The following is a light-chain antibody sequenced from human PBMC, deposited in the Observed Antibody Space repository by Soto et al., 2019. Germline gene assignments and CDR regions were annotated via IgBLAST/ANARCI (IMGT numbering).Light chain of an antibody. CDR1: QSVSDY. CDR2: DAS. CDR3: QQRSNWPIT. V-gene: IGKV3-11*01. Sequence: EIVVTQSPATLSLSPGERATLSCRASQSVSDYLAWYQQKPGQAPRLLIYDASNRATGIPPRFGGSGSGTDFTLTISSLEPEDFAVYYCQQRSNWPITFGQGTRLEI. J-gene: IGKJ5*01.